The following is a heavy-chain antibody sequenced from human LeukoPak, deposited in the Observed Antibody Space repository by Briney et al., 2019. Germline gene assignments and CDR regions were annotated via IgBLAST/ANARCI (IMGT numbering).Heavy chain of an antibody. J-gene: IGHJ4*02. CDR2: IYYSGST. V-gene: IGHV4-59*08. Sequence: PSETLSLTCTVSGGSISSYYWSWIRQPPGKGLEWIGYIYYSGSTNYNPSLKSRVTISVDTSKNQFSLKLSSVTAADTAVYYCATKDFWSGLNSDYWGQGTLVTVSS. CDR1: GGSISSYY. CDR3: ATKDFWSGLNSDY. D-gene: IGHD3-3*01.